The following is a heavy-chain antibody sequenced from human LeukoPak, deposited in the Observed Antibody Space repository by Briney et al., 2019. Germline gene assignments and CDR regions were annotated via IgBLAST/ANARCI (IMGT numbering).Heavy chain of an antibody. CDR1: GYTFTSYD. J-gene: IGHJ6*02. V-gene: IGHV1-8*01. D-gene: IGHD3-3*01. CDR3: ARGSSTIFGVVEYYYYYGMDV. CDR2: MNPNSGNT. Sequence: SVKVSCKASGYTFTSYDINWVRQATGQGLEWMGWMNPNSGNTGYAQKFQGRVTMTRNTSISKAYMELSRLRSEDTAVYYCARGSSTIFGVVEYYYYYGMDVWGQGTTVTVSS.